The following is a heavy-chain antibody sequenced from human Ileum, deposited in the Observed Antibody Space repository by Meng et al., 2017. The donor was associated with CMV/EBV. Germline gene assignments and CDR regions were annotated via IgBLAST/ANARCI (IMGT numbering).Heavy chain of an antibody. CDR2: IKQPGREK. CDR1: GFVFSSFW. Sequence: GESLKISCAASGFVFSSFWMTWVRQAPGKGLEWVATIKQPGREKFYADSVKGRFTISRDNAKNSVFLQMNSLRNADTGVYYCARDLTTDYNYYYGMDVWGHGATVTVSS. V-gene: IGHV3-7*01. D-gene: IGHD1-14*01. CDR3: ARDLTTDYNYYYGMDV. J-gene: IGHJ6*02.